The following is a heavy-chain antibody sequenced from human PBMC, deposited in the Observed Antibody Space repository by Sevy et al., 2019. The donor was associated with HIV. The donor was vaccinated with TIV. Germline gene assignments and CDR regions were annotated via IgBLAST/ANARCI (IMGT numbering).Heavy chain of an antibody. D-gene: IGHD3-22*01. CDR1: GFTFSSYA. J-gene: IGHJ4*02. Sequence: GGSLRLSCAASGFTFSSYAMSWARQAPGKGLEWVSAISGSGYLTYYTDSVKGRFTISRDNSKNTLYLQMNSLRAEDTAEYYCEKEGGGYYYDSSGLFDYWGQGTLVTVSS. V-gene: IGHV3-23*01. CDR2: ISGSGYLT. CDR3: EKEGGGYYYDSSGLFDY.